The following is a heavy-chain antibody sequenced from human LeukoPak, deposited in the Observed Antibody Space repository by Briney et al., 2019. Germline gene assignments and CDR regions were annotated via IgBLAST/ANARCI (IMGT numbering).Heavy chain of an antibody. CDR2: IHPYNCCT. CDR1: GYTVTGYY. D-gene: IGHD2-15*01. Sequence: ASVMVSCQASGYTVTGYYMHWVRQAPGQGLEWMGMIHPYNCCTNYAQKFQGRVNMTRDGSISTAYMELSRLNSDDTAVYYCARFNYWRQYCSGGSCSSTSYAMDVWGQGTTVTVCS. CDR3: ARFNYWRQYCSGGSCSSTSYAMDV. V-gene: IGHV1-2*02. J-gene: IGHJ6*02.